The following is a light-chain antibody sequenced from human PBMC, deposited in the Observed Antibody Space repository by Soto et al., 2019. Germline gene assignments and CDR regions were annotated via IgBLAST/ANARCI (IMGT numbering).Light chain of an antibody. Sequence: EIVLTQSPATLSLSPGGRATLSCRASQSVSSNSLAWFQQKPGQAPRLLIYGVSNRATGIPDRFSGSGSGTDFTLTITRLEPEDFAVYYCQQYGSSPRTFGHGTRVETK. V-gene: IGKV3-20*01. J-gene: IGKJ1*01. CDR3: QQYGSSPRT. CDR1: QSVSSNS. CDR2: GVS.